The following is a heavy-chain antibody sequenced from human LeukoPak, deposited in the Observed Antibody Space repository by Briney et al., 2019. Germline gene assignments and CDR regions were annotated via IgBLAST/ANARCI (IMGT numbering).Heavy chain of an antibody. D-gene: IGHD3-22*01. J-gene: IGHJ4*02. CDR1: GGSFSGYY. CDR3: ARGARPLHYYDRSGYYWGTERHYYFDY. V-gene: IGHV4-34*01. Sequence: NPSETLSLTCAVYGGSFSGYYWSWIRQPPGKGLEWIGEINHSGSTNYNPSLKSRVTISVDTSKNQFSLKLSPVTAADTAVYYCARGARPLHYYDRSGYYWGTERHYYFDYWGQGTLVTVSS. CDR2: INHSGST.